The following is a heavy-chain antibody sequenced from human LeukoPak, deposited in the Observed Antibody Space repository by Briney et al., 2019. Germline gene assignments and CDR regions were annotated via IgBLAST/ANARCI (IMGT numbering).Heavy chain of an antibody. D-gene: IGHD5-24*01. CDR2: INPSGGST. CDR3: ARGGGDRDGYNTDWFDP. CDR1: GYTFTSYY. J-gene: IGHJ5*02. Sequence: ASVKVSCKASGYTFTSYYMHWVRQAPGQGLEWMGIINPSGGSTSYAQKFQGRVTMTRDTSTSTVYVELSSLRSEDTAVYYCARGGGDRDGYNTDWFDPWGQGTLVTVSS. V-gene: IGHV1-46*01.